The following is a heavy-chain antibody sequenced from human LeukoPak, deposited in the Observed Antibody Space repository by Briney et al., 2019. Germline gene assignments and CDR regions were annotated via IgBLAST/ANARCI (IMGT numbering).Heavy chain of an antibody. D-gene: IGHD2-2*02. V-gene: IGHV4-34*01. CDR2: INHSGST. CDR1: GGSLSGYY. CDR3: ARPLRYNN. J-gene: IGHJ4*02. Sequence: SETLSLTCTVYGGSLSGYYWSWIRQPPGKGLEWIGEINHSGSTNYNPSLKSRVTISVDTSKNQFSLKLSSVTAADTAVYYCARPLRYNNWGQGTLVTVS.